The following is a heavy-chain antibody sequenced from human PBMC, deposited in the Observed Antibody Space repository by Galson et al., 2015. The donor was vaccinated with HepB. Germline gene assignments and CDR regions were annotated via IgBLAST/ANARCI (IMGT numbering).Heavy chain of an antibody. D-gene: IGHD3-10*01. J-gene: IGHJ4*01. CDR3: ASGGLDY. Sequence: SLRLSCAASGFTFEKYWMSWVRQAPGKGLEWVAHIKEDGSERHYVDSVKGRFSFSRDNAKRSVYLQMNSLRVEDTAVYYCASGGLDYWGHGTLVTVSS. CDR1: GFTFEKYW. V-gene: IGHV3-7*01. CDR2: IKEDGSER.